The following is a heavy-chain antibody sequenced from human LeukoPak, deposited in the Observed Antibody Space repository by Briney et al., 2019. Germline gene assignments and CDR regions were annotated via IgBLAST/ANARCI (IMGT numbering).Heavy chain of an antibody. V-gene: IGHV4-34*01. CDR1: GGSFSAYY. CDR2: INQSGRC. CDR3: APRGDIEHSYVYGKWFDP. D-gene: IGHD5-18*01. J-gene: IGHJ5*02. Sequence: SETLSLTCAIYGGSFSAYYWTWIRQPPGKGLEGIGEINQSGRCNYNSSLRRRVTISVDTSYKQFSLRLSSVPAADTAVYYCAPRGDIEHSYVYGKWFDPWGQGTRVTVPS.